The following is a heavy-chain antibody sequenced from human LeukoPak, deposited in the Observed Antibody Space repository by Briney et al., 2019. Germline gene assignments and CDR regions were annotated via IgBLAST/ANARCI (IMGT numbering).Heavy chain of an antibody. D-gene: IGHD3-3*01. Sequence: PGGSLRLSCAASGFTFSSYSMNWVRQAPGKGLEWVSSISSSSSYIYYADSVKGRFTISRDNAKNSLYLQMNSLRAEDTAVYYCARVCLVGGPANYDFWSGPNHDAFDIWGQGTMVTVSS. CDR1: GFTFSSYS. V-gene: IGHV3-21*01. CDR2: ISSSSSYI. CDR3: ARVCLVGGPANYDFWSGPNHDAFDI. J-gene: IGHJ3*02.